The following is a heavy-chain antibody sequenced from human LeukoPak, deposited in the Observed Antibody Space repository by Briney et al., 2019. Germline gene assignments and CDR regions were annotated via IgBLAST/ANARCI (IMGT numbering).Heavy chain of an antibody. CDR2: IKGDGSAR. CDR3: VRQAGVS. D-gene: IGHD6-13*01. V-gene: IGHV3-7*01. J-gene: IGHJ5*02. Sequence: GGSLRLSCAVSGFSISNYWMTWVRQAPGEGLEWVAKIKGDGSARYYVESVKGRFTIYRENAKNSLYLQMTRLRAEDTAVYYCVRQAGVSWGQGKRVTVSS. CDR1: GFSISNYW.